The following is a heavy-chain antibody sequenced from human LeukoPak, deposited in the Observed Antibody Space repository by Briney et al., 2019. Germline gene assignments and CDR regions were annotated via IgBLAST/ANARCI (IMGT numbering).Heavy chain of an antibody. CDR1: GFTFSSYS. CDR3: ASSRVYGSHDY. Sequence: PGGSLRLSCAASGFTFSSYSMNWVRQAPGKGLEWVSAISGDGKSTYYAESMKGRFTLSRDNSKDTLYLQMNSLRAEDTAVYYCASSRVYGSHDYWGQGTLVTVSS. V-gene: IGHV3-23*01. J-gene: IGHJ4*02. CDR2: ISGDGKST. D-gene: IGHD3-10*01.